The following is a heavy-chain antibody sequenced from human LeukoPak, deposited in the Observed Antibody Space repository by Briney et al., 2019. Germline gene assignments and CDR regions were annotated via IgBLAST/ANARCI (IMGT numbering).Heavy chain of an antibody. CDR2: IYYTGST. Sequence: PETLSLTCTVSGGSISSYYWSWIRQPPGKGLEWIGYIYYTGSTDYNPSLKSRVAISADTSKNQFSLKLSSVTAADTAVYYCARGSKAAPGTFDYWGQGTLVTVSS. CDR3: ARGSKAAPGTFDY. J-gene: IGHJ4*02. V-gene: IGHV4-59*01. D-gene: IGHD6-13*01. CDR1: GGSISSYY.